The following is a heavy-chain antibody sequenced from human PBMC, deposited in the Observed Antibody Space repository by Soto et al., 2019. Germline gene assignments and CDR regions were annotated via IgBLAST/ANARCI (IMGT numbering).Heavy chain of an antibody. Sequence: SETLSLTCTVSGGSISSSSYYWGWIRQPPGKGLEWIGSIYYSGSTYYNPSLKSRVTISVDTSKNQFSLKLSSVTAADTAVYYCARHPYEMPDYWGQGTLVTVSS. V-gene: IGHV4-39*01. CDR3: ARHPYEMPDY. CDR1: GGSISSSSYY. D-gene: IGHD2-2*01. J-gene: IGHJ4*02. CDR2: IYYSGST.